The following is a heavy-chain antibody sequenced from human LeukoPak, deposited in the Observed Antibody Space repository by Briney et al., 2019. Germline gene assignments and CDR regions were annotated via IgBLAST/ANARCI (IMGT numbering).Heavy chain of an antibody. CDR1: GFTFTNYA. V-gene: IGHV3-23*01. J-gene: IGHJ4*02. CDR2: ISGSGGST. Sequence: GGSLRLSCAASGFTFTNYAMSWVRQAPGKGLEWVSAISGSGGSTYYADSVKGRFTISRDNSKNTLYLQMNSLRAEDTAVYYCAKCTTRNTQYPIDYWGQGTLVTVPS. D-gene: IGHD4-17*01. CDR3: AKCTTRNTQYPIDY.